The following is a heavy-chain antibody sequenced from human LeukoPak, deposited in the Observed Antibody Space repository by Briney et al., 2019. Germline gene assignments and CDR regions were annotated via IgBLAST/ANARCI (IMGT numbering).Heavy chain of an antibody. CDR1: GDSVSSGSYF. CDR2: VYSTGST. V-gene: IGHV4-61*02. CDR3: ARGDYGDYVV. J-gene: IGHJ4*02. D-gene: IGHD4-17*01. Sequence: SQTLSFTCTVSGDSVSSGSYFWSWIRQPAGKGLEWIGRVYSTGSTNYNPSLKSRVTISVDTSKNQFSLKVSSVTAADTAVYYCARGDYGDYVVWGQGTLVTVSS.